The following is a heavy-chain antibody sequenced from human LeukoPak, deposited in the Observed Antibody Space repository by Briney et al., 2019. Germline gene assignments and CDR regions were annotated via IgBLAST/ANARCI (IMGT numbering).Heavy chain of an antibody. D-gene: IGHD2-15*01. Sequence: ASVKVSCKASGYTFTSYDINWVRQATGQGLEWMGWMNPNRGNTGYAQKFQGRVTITRNTSISTAYMELSRLRSEDTAVYCCARGAEGYCSGGSCYSYYYYYMDVWGKGTTFTVSS. CDR1: GYTFTSYD. CDR3: ARGAEGYCSGGSCYSYYYYYMDV. V-gene: IGHV1-8*03. J-gene: IGHJ6*03. CDR2: MNPNRGNT.